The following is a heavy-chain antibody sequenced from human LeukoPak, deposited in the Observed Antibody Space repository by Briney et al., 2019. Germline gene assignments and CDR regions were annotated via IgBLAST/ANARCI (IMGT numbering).Heavy chain of an antibody. Sequence: SETLSLTCTVSGGSITSSNSYWGWIRQPPGMGLEWIGSICESGTTYYNPSLKSRVTISVDTSKNQFSLKLSSVTAADTAVYYCARLGCSGGSCPFDYWGQGTLVTVSS. CDR2: ICESGTT. J-gene: IGHJ4*02. CDR1: GGSITSSNSY. D-gene: IGHD2-15*01. CDR3: ARLGCSGGSCPFDY. V-gene: IGHV4-39*01.